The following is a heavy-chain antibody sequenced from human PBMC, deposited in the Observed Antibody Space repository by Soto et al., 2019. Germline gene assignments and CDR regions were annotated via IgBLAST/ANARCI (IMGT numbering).Heavy chain of an antibody. Sequence: SETLSLTCIVSGDSIRTYYWGWIRQPPGKRLEWIVYIYYSGSTNYNPSLKSRVAISVDTSKNPFSLRLSSVTAADTAVYYCARSYYDFWSGYPFDYWGQGTLVTVSS. CDR2: IYYSGST. D-gene: IGHD3-3*01. J-gene: IGHJ4*02. CDR3: ARSYYDFWSGYPFDY. V-gene: IGHV4-59*01. CDR1: GDSIRTYY.